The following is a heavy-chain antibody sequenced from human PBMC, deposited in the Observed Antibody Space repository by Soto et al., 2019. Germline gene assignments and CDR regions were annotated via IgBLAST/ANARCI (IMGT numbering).Heavy chain of an antibody. J-gene: IGHJ4*02. CDR3: AKDRIVVVPAAIGGEFDY. CDR2: ISGSGGST. V-gene: IGHV3-23*01. CDR1: GFTFSSYA. Sequence: EVQLLESGGGLVQPGGSLRLSCAASGFTFSSYAMSWVRQAPGKGLEWVSAISGSGGSTYYADSVKGRFTISRDTSKNTLYLQMNSLRAEDTAVYYCAKDRIVVVPAAIGGEFDYWGQGTLVTVSS. D-gene: IGHD2-2*02.